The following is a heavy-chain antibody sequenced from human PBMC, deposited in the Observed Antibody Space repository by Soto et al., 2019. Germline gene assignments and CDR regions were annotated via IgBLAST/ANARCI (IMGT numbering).Heavy chain of an antibody. CDR1: GGTFSSYA. J-gene: IGHJ4*02. V-gene: IGHV1-69*13. CDR3: ARAAIFWSGYYTCDY. D-gene: IGHD3-3*01. CDR2: IIPIFGTA. Sequence: VASVKVSCKASGGTFSSYAISWVRQAPGQGLEWMGGIIPIFGTANYAQKFQGRVAITADESTSTAYMELSSLRSEDTAVYYCARAAIFWSGYYTCDYWGQGTLVTVSS.